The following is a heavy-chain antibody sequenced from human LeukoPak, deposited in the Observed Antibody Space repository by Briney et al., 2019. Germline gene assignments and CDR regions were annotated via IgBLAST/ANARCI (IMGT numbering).Heavy chain of an antibody. CDR2: INPNSGGT. Sequence: ASVKVSCKASGYTFTGYYMHWVRQAPGQGLEWMGWINPNSGGTNYAQKFQGRVTMTRGTSISTAYMELSRLRSDDTAVYYCAMVRGVINWFDPWGQGTLVTVSS. V-gene: IGHV1-2*02. CDR3: AMVRGVINWFDP. J-gene: IGHJ5*01. D-gene: IGHD3-10*01. CDR1: GYTFTGYY.